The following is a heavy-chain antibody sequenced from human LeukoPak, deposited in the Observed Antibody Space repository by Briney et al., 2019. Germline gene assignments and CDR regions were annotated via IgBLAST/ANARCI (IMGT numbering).Heavy chain of an antibody. Sequence: ASVTVSCKASGYTFTSYYMHWVRQAPGQGLEWMGIINPSGGSTNYGEKFQDRVTMTRDTSTSTVYMELSSLRSEDTAVYYCARAHYFDSAGYFDFWGQGTRVTLSS. CDR2: INPSGGST. D-gene: IGHD3-22*01. CDR1: GYTFTSYY. J-gene: IGHJ4*02. V-gene: IGHV1-46*01. CDR3: ARAHYFDSAGYFDF.